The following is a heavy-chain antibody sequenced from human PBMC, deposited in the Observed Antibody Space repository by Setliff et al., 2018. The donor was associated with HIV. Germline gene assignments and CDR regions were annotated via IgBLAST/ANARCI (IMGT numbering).Heavy chain of an antibody. V-gene: IGHV3-23*01. CDR3: AKTQTVITVYGPFDS. Sequence: EGSLRLSCAASGFSFRSYAVSWVRQAPGKGLEWVSVISGSGDITYYRESVKGRFTVSRDNSNNTVYLQMNSLRAEDTAMYYCAKTQTVITVYGPFDSWGQGTPVTVSS. D-gene: IGHD4-4*01. CDR2: ISGSGDIT. CDR1: GFSFRSYA. J-gene: IGHJ4*02.